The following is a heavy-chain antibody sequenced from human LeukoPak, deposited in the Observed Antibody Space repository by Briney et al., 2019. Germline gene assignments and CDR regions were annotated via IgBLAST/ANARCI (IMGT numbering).Heavy chain of an antibody. Sequence: GGSLGLSCAASGFTVSSNYMSWVRQAPGKGLEWVSVIYSGGSTYYADSVKGRFTISRDNSKNTLYLQMNSLRAEDTAMYYCTYTSSSGVVYWGQGTLVTVSS. D-gene: IGHD6-6*01. CDR1: GFTVSSNY. J-gene: IGHJ4*02. V-gene: IGHV3-53*01. CDR3: TYTSSSGVVY. CDR2: IYSGGST.